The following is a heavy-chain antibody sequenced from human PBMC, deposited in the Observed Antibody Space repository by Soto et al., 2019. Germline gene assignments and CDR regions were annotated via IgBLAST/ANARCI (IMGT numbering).Heavy chain of an antibody. CDR1: GASISTYY. CDR2: IYYSGST. CDR3: ARVNYDSSGYYYFDY. J-gene: IGHJ4*02. Sequence: PSETLSLTCTVSGASISTYYWSWIRKPPGKGLEWIGHIYYSGSTNYNPSLKSRVTISVDTSKNQFPLKLSSVTAADTAVYYCARVNYDSSGYYYFDYWGQGTLVTVSS. V-gene: IGHV4-59*01. D-gene: IGHD3-22*01.